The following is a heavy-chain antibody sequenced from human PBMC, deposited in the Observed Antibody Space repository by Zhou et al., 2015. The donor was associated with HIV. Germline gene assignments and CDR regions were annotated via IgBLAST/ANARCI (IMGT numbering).Heavy chain of an antibody. Sequence: QVQLVQSGAEVKKPGASVKVSCKASGYTFTSYGISWVRQAPGQGLEWMGWISAYNGNTNYAQKLQGRVTMTTDTSTSTAYMELRSLRSDDTAVYYCARDQPTVDSSEDDAFDIWGQGTMVTSLQ. CDR3: ARDQPTVDSSEDDAFDI. V-gene: IGHV1-18*01. CDR1: GYTFTSYG. CDR2: ISAYNGNT. D-gene: IGHD3-22*01. J-gene: IGHJ3*02.